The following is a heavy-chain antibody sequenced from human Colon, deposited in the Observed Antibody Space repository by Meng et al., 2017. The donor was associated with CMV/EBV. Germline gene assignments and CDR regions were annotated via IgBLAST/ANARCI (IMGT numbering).Heavy chain of an antibody. V-gene: IGHV3-23*01. D-gene: IGHD3-3*01. CDR1: GASISSNPYY. CDR2: ISGSGGST. Sequence: ETLSLTCTVSGASISSNPYYWDWIRQPPGQGLEWVSAISGSGGSTYYADSVKGRFTISRDNSKNTLYLQMNSLRAEDTAVYYCAKSTVFFGVAKEGYFDYWGQGTLVTVSS. CDR3: AKSTVFFGVAKEGYFDY. J-gene: IGHJ4*02.